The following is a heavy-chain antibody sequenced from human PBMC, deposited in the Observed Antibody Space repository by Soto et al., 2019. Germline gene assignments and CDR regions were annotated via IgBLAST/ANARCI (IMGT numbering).Heavy chain of an antibody. CDR1: GFTLSNYW. D-gene: IGHD5-12*01. J-gene: IGHJ4*02. Sequence: EVQLVESGGVSVQPGGSLRLSCTASGFTLSNYWMHWVRQAPGKGLVWVSRINTDGSTTTYADSVNGRFTISRDNAKNTLYLQMNSLRDEDTAVYYCVRIRRGDGYTFGYWGQGTLVTVSS. V-gene: IGHV3-74*01. CDR2: INTDGSTT. CDR3: VRIRRGDGYTFGY.